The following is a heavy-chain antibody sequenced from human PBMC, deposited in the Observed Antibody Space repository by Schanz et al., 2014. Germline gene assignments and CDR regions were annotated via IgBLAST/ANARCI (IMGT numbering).Heavy chain of an antibody. Sequence: QVHLVESGGGVVQPGRSLRLSCAASGFNFANHAIHWVRQGQGNGLQWVAVISSDGSKKLYADSVKGRFTISRDNAKNSLYLQMNSLRAEDTGVYYCARGREVVAKIFDVWGQGTMVTVSS. CDR3: ARGREVVAKIFDV. CDR2: ISSDGSKK. J-gene: IGHJ3*01. D-gene: IGHD3-22*01. CDR1: GFNFANHA. V-gene: IGHV3-33*05.